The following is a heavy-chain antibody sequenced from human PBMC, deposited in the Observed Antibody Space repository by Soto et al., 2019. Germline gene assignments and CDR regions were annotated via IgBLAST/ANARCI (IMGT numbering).Heavy chain of an antibody. CDR2: ISSSSSTI. Sequence: EVQLVESGGGLVQPGGSLRLSCAASGFTFSSYSMNWVRQAPGKGLEWVSYISSSSSTIYYADSVKGRFTISRDNAKNSLYLQMNSLRDDDTAVYYCAKSSSFPGDYWGKGTLVTVSS. D-gene: IGHD6-13*01. V-gene: IGHV3-48*02. J-gene: IGHJ4*02. CDR1: GFTFSSYS. CDR3: AKSSSFPGDY.